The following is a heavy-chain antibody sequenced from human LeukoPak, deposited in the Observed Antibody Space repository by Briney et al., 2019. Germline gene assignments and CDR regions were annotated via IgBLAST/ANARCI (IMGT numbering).Heavy chain of an antibody. CDR2: IDHSGST. V-gene: IGHV4-34*01. CDR1: GGSFSDYY. CDR3: ASVRD. J-gene: IGHJ4*02. D-gene: IGHD3-10*02. Sequence: SETLSLTCAVYGGSFSDYYWSWLRQPPGKGLEWIGEIDHSGSTNYNPSLKSRVIISVDTSKNQFSLKLTSVTAADTAVYYCASVRDWGQGTLVTVSS.